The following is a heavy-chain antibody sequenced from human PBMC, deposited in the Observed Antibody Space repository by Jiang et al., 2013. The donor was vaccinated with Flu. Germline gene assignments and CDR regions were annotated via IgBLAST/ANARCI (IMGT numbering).Heavy chain of an antibody. CDR1: GYTFTSYG. CDR3: ARGLYYYDSSGYPFDS. D-gene: IGHD3-22*01. Sequence: EVKKPGASVKVSCKASGYTFTSYGINWVRQAPGQGLEWMGWISGYNGNTNHAQKFQGRVTMTTDTSTSTAYMELRSLRSDDTAVYFCARGLYYYDSSGYPFDSWGQGTLVTVSS. CDR2: ISGYNGNT. J-gene: IGHJ4*02. V-gene: IGHV1-18*04.